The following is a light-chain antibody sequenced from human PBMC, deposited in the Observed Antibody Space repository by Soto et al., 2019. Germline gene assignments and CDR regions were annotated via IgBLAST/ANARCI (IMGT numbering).Light chain of an antibody. CDR3: CSYAGSFTYV. CDR2: EVS. V-gene: IGLV2-14*01. J-gene: IGLJ1*01. Sequence: QSALTQPASVSGSPGQSITISCTGTSSDVGAYNYVSWYQQHPGKAPKLMIYEVSNRPSGVSNRFSGSKSDNTASLTISGLQAEDEADYYCCSYAGSFTYVFGTGTKLTVL. CDR1: SSDVGAYNY.